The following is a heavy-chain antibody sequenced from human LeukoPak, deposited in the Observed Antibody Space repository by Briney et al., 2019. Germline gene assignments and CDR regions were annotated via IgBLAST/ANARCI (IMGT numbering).Heavy chain of an antibody. CDR1: GFIFSDYA. CDR2: IRGSSTNT. CDR3: AKDLGYDSSGYSDY. D-gene: IGHD3-22*01. Sequence: GGSLRLSCKASGFIFSDYAMSWVRQAPGKGLDWVSSIRGSSTNTYYADSVKGRFTISRDNSKNTLYLQMNSLRAEDTAVYYCAKDLGYDSSGYSDYWGQGTLVTVSS. V-gene: IGHV3-23*01. J-gene: IGHJ4*02.